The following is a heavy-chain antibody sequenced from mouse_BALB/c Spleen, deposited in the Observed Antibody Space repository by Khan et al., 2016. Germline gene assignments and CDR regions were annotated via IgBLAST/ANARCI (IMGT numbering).Heavy chain of an antibody. CDR1: GYTFTAYN. D-gene: IGHD4-1*01. Sequence: VQLKQSGPELVKPGASVKISCKASGYTFTAYNMHWVRQSHGQSLEGIAYFYPYYGYTCYKQTFKTNAILTVGNSTSTAYMELRRLTSEESAVYDRASSLGRRCVFDDWGTGTTVSFSS. CDR3: ASSLGRRCVFDD. J-gene: IGHJ1*03. CDR2: FYPYYGYT. V-gene: IGHV1S29*02.